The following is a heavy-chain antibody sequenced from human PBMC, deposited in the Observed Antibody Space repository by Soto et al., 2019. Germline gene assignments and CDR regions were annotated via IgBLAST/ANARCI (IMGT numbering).Heavy chain of an antibody. CDR1: GGTFSSYA. J-gene: IGHJ4*02. CDR3: TSEYYYGSGSYSHFDY. V-gene: IGHV1-69*12. D-gene: IGHD3-10*01. Sequence: QVQLVQSGAEVKKPGSSVKVSCKASGGTFSSYAISWVRQAPGQGLEWMGGIIPIFGTANYAQKFQGRVKITADASTSTAYMGLSSRRSEDTAVYYCTSEYYYGSGSYSHFDYWGQGTLVTVSS. CDR2: IIPIFGTA.